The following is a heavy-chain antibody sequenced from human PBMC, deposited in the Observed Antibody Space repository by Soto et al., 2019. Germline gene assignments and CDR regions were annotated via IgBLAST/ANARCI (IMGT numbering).Heavy chain of an antibody. CDR2: ISYDGSNK. CDR1: GFTFSGYA. CDR3: ASEQLAVLRGVLDY. J-gene: IGHJ4*02. V-gene: IGHV3-30-3*01. D-gene: IGHD1-1*01. Sequence: ESGGSVVQPGRSLRLSCAASGFTFSGYAMHWVRQAPGKGLEWVAVISYDGSNKYYADSVKGRFTISRDNSKNTLYLQMNSLRAEDTAVYYCASEQLAVLRGVLDYWGQGALVTVSS.